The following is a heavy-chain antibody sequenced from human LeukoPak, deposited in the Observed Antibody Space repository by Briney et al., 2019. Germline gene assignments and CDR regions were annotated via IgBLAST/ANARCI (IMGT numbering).Heavy chain of an antibody. V-gene: IGHV4-39*07. CDR1: GGSISSSSYY. J-gene: IGHJ4*02. D-gene: IGHD3-10*01. CDR3: ARVPYYYGSGTPYYFDY. CDR2: IYYSGST. Sequence: SETLSLTCTVSGGSISSSSYYWGWIRQPPGKGLEWIGSIYYSGSTYYNPPLKSRVTISVDTSKNQFSLKLSSVTAADTAVYYCARVPYYYGSGTPYYFDYWGQGTLVTVSS.